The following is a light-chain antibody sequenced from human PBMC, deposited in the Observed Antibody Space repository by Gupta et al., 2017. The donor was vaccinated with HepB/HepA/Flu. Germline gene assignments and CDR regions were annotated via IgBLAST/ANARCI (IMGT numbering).Light chain of an antibody. J-gene: IGLJ3*02. V-gene: IGLV1-44*01. Sequence: QSVLTQPPSASGTPGQRVPISCSGSSSNIGSNPVTWYQQLPGAAPKLLIYTNNQRPSGVPDRISGSKSGTSASLAISGLQSEDEADYYCAAWDDSLNGWVFGGGTKLTVL. CDR3: AAWDDSLNGWV. CDR1: SSNIGSNP. CDR2: TNN.